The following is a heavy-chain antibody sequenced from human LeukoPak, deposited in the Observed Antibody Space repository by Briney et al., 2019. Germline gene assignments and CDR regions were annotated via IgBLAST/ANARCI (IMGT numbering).Heavy chain of an antibody. CDR2: INPSGDPT. CDR1: GYTFTSYY. V-gene: IGHV1-46*01. D-gene: IGHD2-15*01. J-gene: IGHJ5*02. CDR3: ARRYCSGGSCYSSWVRFDP. Sequence: GASVKVSCKASGYTFTSYYMHWVRQAPGQGLEWVGIINPSGDPTTYAQKFQGRVTMTSDMSTSTVYMELSRLRSDDTAVYYCARRYCSGGSCYSSWVRFDPWGQGTLVTVSS.